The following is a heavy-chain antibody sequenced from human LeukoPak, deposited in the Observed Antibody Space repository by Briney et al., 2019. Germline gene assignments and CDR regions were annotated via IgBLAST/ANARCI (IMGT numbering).Heavy chain of an antibody. CDR1: GYIFTSYF. V-gene: IGHV1-46*01. Sequence: HRASVKVSCKASGYIFTSYFMHWVRQAPGQGLEWMGLINPSGGSTKYAQKFQGRVTMTRDMSTSTVYMELSSLRSEDTAVYYCARGSYPGWFDPWGQGTLVTVSS. J-gene: IGHJ5*02. D-gene: IGHD1-26*01. CDR3: ARGSYPGWFDP. CDR2: INPSGGST.